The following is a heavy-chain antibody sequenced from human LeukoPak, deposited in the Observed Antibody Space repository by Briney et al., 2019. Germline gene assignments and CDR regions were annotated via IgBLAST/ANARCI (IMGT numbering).Heavy chain of an antibody. CDR3: ARAVGHGSGSPRMDV. D-gene: IGHD3-10*01. CDR2: IISSSNTI. Sequence: GGSLRLSCAVSGFTFSTHSMNWVRQAPGKGLEWVSYIISSSNTIYYADSVKGRFTISRDNAKNSLYLQMNNLRAEDTAVYYCARAVGHGSGSPRMDVWGKGTTVTVSS. CDR1: GFTFSTHS. J-gene: IGHJ6*04. V-gene: IGHV3-48*01.